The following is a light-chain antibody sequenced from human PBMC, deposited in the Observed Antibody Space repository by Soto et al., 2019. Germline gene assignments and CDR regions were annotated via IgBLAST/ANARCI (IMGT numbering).Light chain of an antibody. CDR1: SSDVGSSNL. Sequence: QSALTQAASMSGSPGQSITFSCTGTSSDVGSSNLVSWYQQHPGKAPKLLIYEVSKRPSGVSNRFSGSKSGNTASLTISGLQAEDEADYYCCSYAVSSTHVFGTGTKLTVL. CDR3: CSYAVSSTHV. J-gene: IGLJ1*01. V-gene: IGLV2-23*02. CDR2: EVS.